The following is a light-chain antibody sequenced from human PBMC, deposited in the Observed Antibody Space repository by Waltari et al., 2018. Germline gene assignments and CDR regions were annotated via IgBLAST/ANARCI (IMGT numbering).Light chain of an antibody. Sequence: EIVLTQSPGTLSLSPGDRATLSCRASQTVSTIALSWDQQKPGQSPRVLIYSPYNRATGIPDRFSGSGSGTDFTLTINRLAPEDFAMYYCQQYDGIVVTFGGGTKVEI. V-gene: IGKV3-20*01. CDR2: SPY. CDR3: QQYDGIVVT. J-gene: IGKJ4*01. CDR1: QTVSTIA.